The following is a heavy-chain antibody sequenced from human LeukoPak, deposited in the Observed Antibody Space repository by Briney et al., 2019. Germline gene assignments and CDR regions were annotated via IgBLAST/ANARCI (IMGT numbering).Heavy chain of an antibody. V-gene: IGHV3-30*02. J-gene: IGHJ4*02. CDR2: IRYDGSNK. CDR1: GFTFSSYG. D-gene: IGHD4-11*01. Sequence: GGSLILSCAASGFTFSSYGMHWVRQAPGKGLEWVAFIRYDGSNKYYADSVKGRFTISRDNSKNTLYLQMNSLRAEDTAVYYCAKDLRRSNGGYLDYWGQGTLVTVSS. CDR3: AKDLRRSNGGYLDY.